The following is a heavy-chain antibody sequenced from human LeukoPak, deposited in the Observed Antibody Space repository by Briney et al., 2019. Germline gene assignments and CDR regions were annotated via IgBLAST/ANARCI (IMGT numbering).Heavy chain of an antibody. V-gene: IGHV1-24*01. CDR1: GYTLTELS. J-gene: IGHJ4*02. CDR2: FDPEDGET. CDR3: ATMVGRRWLQLSYYFDY. Sequence: ASVKVSCKVSGYTLTELSMHWVQQAPGKGLEWVGGFDPEDGETIYAQKFQGRVTMTEDTSTDTAYMELSSLRSEDTAVYYCATMVGRRWLQLSYYFDYWGQGTLVTVSS. D-gene: IGHD5-24*01.